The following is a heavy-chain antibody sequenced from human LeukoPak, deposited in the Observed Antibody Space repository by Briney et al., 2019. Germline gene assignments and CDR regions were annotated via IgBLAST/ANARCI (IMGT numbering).Heavy chain of an antibody. CDR2: ISYDGSNK. V-gene: IGHV3-30*18. D-gene: IGHD3-22*01. J-gene: IGHJ4*02. CDR3: AKSYHYVSSGYLGYFDY. CDR1: GFTFSAYG. Sequence: QPGRSLRLSCAASGFTFSAYGIHWVRQAPGKGLEWVAVISYDGSNKYYADSVKGRFTISRDNSKNTLYLQMNSLRAEDTAVYYCAKSYHYVSSGYLGYFDYCGQGTLVTVSS.